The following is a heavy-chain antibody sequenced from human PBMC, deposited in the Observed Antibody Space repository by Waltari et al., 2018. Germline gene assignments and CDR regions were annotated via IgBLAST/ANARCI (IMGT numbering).Heavy chain of an antibody. V-gene: IGHV4-30-2*01. D-gene: IGHD3-22*01. J-gene: IGHJ4*02. Sequence: QVQLQESGPGLVKPSQTLSLTCTVSGGSISSGGSSWSWIRKHPGKGLEWIGYIYHSGSTYYNPSLKSRVTISVDRSKNQFSLKLSSVTAADTAVYYCARSGTYYDSSGSAYWGQGTLVTVSS. CDR1: GGSISSGGSS. CDR3: ARSGTYYDSSGSAY. CDR2: IYHSGST.